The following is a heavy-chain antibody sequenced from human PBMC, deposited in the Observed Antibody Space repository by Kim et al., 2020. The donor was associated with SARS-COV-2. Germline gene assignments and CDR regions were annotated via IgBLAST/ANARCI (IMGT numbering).Heavy chain of an antibody. V-gene: IGHV3-30*03. D-gene: IGHD3-22*01. Sequence: LSLTCVASGFSFESYGMQWVRQAPGKGLLWVSFISSDGTTQSYGDFVKGRLTISRDNAKSTVYLNINSLTPEDTAVYYCTRARFAFFDTNGYSTSWGQGTLVTVSS. CDR1: GFSFESYG. CDR3: TRARFAFFDTNGYSTS. J-gene: IGHJ1*01. CDR2: ISSDGTTQ.